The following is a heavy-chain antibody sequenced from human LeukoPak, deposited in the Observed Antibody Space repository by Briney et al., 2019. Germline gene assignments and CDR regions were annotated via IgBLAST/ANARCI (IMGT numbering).Heavy chain of an antibody. D-gene: IGHD6-19*01. V-gene: IGHV3-21*01. CDR1: GFTFSSYS. CDR3: ARGKGSGWLSYFDY. J-gene: IGHJ4*02. Sequence: PGGSLRLSCAASGFTFSSYSMNWVRQAPGKGLEWVSSISSSSSYIYYADSVKGRFTISRDNAKNSLYLQMNSLRAEDTAVYYCARGKGSGWLSYFDYWGQGTLVTVSS. CDR2: ISSSSSYI.